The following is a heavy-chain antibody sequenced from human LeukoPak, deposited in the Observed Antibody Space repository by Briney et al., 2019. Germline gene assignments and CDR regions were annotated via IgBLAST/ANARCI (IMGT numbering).Heavy chain of an antibody. Sequence: ASVKVSCKASGYTFTSYGISWVRQAPGQGLEWMGWINPNSGGTNYAQKFQGRVTMTRDTSISTAYMELSRLRSDDTAVYYCARQLPSPNDHYYFDYWGQGTLVTVSS. V-gene: IGHV1-2*02. D-gene: IGHD1-1*01. J-gene: IGHJ4*02. CDR3: ARQLPSPNDHYYFDY. CDR2: INPNSGGT. CDR1: GYTFTSYG.